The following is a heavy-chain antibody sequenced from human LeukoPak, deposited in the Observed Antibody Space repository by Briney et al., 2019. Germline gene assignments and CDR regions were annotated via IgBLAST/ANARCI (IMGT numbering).Heavy chain of an antibody. D-gene: IGHD4-17*01. J-gene: IGHJ4*02. CDR3: AREPVYGDYALYDY. V-gene: IGHV3-33*01. CDR1: GFTFSSYG. Sequence: GGSLRLSCAASGFTFSSYGMHWVRQAPGKGLEWVAVIWYDGSNKYYADSVKGRFTISRDNSKNTLYLQMNSLRAEDTAVYYCAREPVYGDYALYDYWGQGTLVTVSS. CDR2: IWYDGSNK.